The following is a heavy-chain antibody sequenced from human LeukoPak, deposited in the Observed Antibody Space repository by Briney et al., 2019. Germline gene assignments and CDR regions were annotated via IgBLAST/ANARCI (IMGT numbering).Heavy chain of an antibody. CDR3: ARLSCSSTSCSTYDY. Sequence: GGSLRLSCAASGFTFNNYWMHWVRQAPGKGPVWVSRINSDGSSTSYADSVKGRFTISRDNAKNTLYLQMNSLRAEDTAVYYCARLSCSSTSCSTYDYWSQGTLVTVSS. J-gene: IGHJ4*02. D-gene: IGHD2-2*01. CDR2: INSDGSST. V-gene: IGHV3-74*01. CDR1: GFTFNNYW.